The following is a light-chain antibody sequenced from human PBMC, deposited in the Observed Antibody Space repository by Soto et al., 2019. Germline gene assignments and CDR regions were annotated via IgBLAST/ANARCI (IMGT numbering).Light chain of an antibody. CDR3: QQYNNWPPIT. J-gene: IGKJ5*01. V-gene: IGKV3-15*01. CDR1: QSVSSN. CDR2: GAS. Sequence: EIVMKQSPATLSVYPGERATISCLASQSVSSNLAWYQQKPGQAPRLLIYGASTRATGIPARFSGSGSGTEFTLTISSLQSEDFAVYYCQQYNNWPPITFGQGTRLEIK.